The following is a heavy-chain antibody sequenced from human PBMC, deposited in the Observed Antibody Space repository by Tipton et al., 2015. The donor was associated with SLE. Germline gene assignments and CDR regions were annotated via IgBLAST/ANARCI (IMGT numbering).Heavy chain of an antibody. D-gene: IGHD3-22*01. V-gene: IGHV5-51*01. J-gene: IGHJ6*02. CDR1: GYSFTTFW. CDR3: ATDDSSGRSRDYGMDV. Sequence: QLVQSGAGVKKPGESLKISCKGSGYSFTTFWIAWVRQVPGKGLEWMGIIYPGDSDTRYSPSFRGQVTISADKSISTAYLQWSSLKASDTAMYYCATDDSSGRSRDYGMDVWGQGTTVTVSS. CDR2: IYPGDSDT.